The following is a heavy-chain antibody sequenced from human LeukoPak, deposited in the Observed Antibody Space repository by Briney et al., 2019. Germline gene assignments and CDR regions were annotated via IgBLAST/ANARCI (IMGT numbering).Heavy chain of an antibody. CDR2: IKEDGSET. V-gene: IGHV3-7*01. CDR1: GFIFSRNW. Sequence: PGGSLRLSCAASGFIFSRNWMSWVRQAPGKGLEWVANIKEDGSETNYVDSVKGRFTISRDNAKNSLYLQMNNLKGEDTAVYYCAGSWSWGQGTLVTVSS. J-gene: IGHJ5*02. CDR3: AGSWS.